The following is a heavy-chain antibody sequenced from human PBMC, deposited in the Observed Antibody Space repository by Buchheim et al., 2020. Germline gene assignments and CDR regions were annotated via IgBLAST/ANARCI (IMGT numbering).Heavy chain of an antibody. CDR2: VYQGGAA. CDR1: GGSTTSNNW. Sequence: HLQESGPGLVRPSGTLFLTCTVSGGSTTSNNWWSWVRQAPGGGLEWIGQVYQGGAANYNLSLKSRASLSIDESKNQFSLTLNSVTAADTAIYYCARSRLYLDWFIDYWGQGTL. D-gene: IGHD3-9*01. CDR3: ARSRLYLDWFIDY. V-gene: IGHV4-4*02. J-gene: IGHJ4*02.